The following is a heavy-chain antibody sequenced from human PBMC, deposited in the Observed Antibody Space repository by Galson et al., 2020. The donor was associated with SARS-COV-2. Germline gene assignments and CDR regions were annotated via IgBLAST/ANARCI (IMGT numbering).Heavy chain of an antibody. J-gene: IGHJ4*02. CDR1: GGPFSGYY. Sequence: SQASETLSLTCAVYGGPFSGYYWSWIRQPPGKGLEWIGEINHSGSTNYNPSLKSRLTMSVDTSKNQFSLKLSSVTAADTAVYYCSRGSGRQQVVKRPRLDYWGQGTLVTVSS. CDR3: SRGSGRQQVVKRPRLDY. V-gene: IGHV4-34*01. CDR2: INHSGST. D-gene: IGHD6-13*01.